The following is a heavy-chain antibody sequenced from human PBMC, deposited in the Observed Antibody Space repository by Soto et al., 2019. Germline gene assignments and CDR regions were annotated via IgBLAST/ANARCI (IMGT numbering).Heavy chain of an antibody. V-gene: IGHV3-23*01. CDR1: GFTFSSYA. CDR2: ISGSGGST. J-gene: IGHJ4*02. Sequence: PGGSLRLSCAASGFTFSSYAMSWVRQAPGKGLEWVSAISGSGGSTYYADSVKGRFTISRDNAKNSLYLQMNRLRAEDTAISYCAREDGKVGGSSAFDFWGLGSLVTVSS. D-gene: IGHD1-26*01. CDR3: AREDGKVGGSSAFDF.